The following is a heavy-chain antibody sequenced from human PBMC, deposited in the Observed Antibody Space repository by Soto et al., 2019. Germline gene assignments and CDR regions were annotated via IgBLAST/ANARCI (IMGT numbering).Heavy chain of an antibody. CDR1: GGTFSSYA. D-gene: IGHD2-2*01. CDR2: IIPIFGTA. J-gene: IGHJ6*02. CDR3: ARDRGIVLVAAATVDYYYGMDV. Sequence: QVQLVQSGAEVKKPGSSVKVSCKASGGTFSSYAISWVRQAPGQGLEWMGGIIPIFGTANYAQKFQGRVTITADESTSXVYXEXISMRSEDTAVYYCARDRGIVLVAAATVDYYYGMDVWGQGTTVTVSS. V-gene: IGHV1-69*12.